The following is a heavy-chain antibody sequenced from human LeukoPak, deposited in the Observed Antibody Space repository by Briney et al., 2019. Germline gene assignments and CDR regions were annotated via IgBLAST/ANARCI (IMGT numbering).Heavy chain of an antibody. CDR3: ARIDYSNYARGY. V-gene: IGHV3-23*01. CDR1: GFTLNNYA. Sequence: GGSLRLSCAASGFTLNNYAMSWVRQAPGKGLEWVSIINNSGGSTYYADSVKGRFTISRDLSKNTLYLQMNSLRAEDTAVYYCARIDYSNYARGYWGQGTLVTVSS. J-gene: IGHJ4*02. D-gene: IGHD4-11*01. CDR2: INNSGGST.